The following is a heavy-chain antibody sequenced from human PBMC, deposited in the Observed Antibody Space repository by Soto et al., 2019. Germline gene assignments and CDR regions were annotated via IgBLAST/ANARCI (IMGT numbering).Heavy chain of an antibody. CDR1: GGSFSGYY. D-gene: IGHD3-10*01. V-gene: IGHV4-34*01. CDR2: INHSGST. Sequence: QVQLHQWGAGLLKPSETLSLTCAVYGGSFSGYYWSWIRQPPGKGLEWIGEINHSGSTKYNPSLKSRVTISVDTSKNQFSLKLSSVTAADTAVYYCARGKGLLLWFGELHPHNYWGQGTLVTVSS. J-gene: IGHJ4*02. CDR3: ARGKGLLLWFGELHPHNY.